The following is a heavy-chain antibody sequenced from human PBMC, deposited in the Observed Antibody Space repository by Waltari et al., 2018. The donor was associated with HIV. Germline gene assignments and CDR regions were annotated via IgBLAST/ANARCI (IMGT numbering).Heavy chain of an antibody. J-gene: IGHJ4*02. V-gene: IGHV3-48*01. Sequence: EVQLVESGGGLVQPGGSLRLSCAVSGFTFSGYTMRWVRQAPGKGLEWVSYISGSSSTIYYTDSVKGRFTISRDNAKNSLYLQMNSLRAEDTAVYYCARVVYDSSGYWFAYWGQGTLVTVSS. CDR3: ARVVYDSSGYWFAY. CDR1: GFTFSGYT. D-gene: IGHD3-22*01. CDR2: ISGSSSTI.